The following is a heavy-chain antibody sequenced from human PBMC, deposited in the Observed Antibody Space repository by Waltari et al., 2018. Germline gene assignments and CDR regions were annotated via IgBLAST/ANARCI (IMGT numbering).Heavy chain of an antibody. CDR1: GFIFSSHS. D-gene: IGHD3-3*02. CDR3: ARDSSILDY. Sequence: EVQLVESGGGLVKPGGSLRLSCAASGFIFSSHSMNWVRQAPGKGLEWVSSISSSSNYIYYADSVKGRFTISRDNAKNSLYLQMNSLRADDTAVYYCARDSSILDYWGQGTLVTVSS. J-gene: IGHJ4*02. CDR2: ISSSSNYI. V-gene: IGHV3-21*01.